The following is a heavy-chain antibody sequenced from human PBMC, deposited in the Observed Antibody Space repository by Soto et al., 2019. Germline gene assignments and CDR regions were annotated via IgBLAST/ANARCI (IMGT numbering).Heavy chain of an antibody. CDR1: GGSISRYY. CDR3: ARNNGYSYGSRKMFDY. J-gene: IGHJ4*02. CDR2: IYYSGST. D-gene: IGHD5-18*01. Sequence: SETLSLTCTVSGGSISRYYWSWIRQPPGKGLEWIGYIYYSGSTNYNPSLKSRVAISVDTSKNQFSLKLSSVTAADTAVYYCARNNGYSYGSRKMFDYWGQGTLVTVSS. V-gene: IGHV4-59*01.